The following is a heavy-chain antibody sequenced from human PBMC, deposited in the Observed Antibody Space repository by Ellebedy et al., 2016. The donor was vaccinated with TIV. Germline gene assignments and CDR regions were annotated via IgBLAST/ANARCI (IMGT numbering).Heavy chain of an antibody. J-gene: IGHJ6*03. V-gene: IGHV3-33*01. CDR3: ARPDSEDNYMDV. CDR1: GLTFSNYF. CDR2: IWNDGSNE. Sequence: GGSLRLXXAASGLTFSNYFMHWVRQAPGKGLEWVAVIWNDGSNEDYAASVKGRFTISRDDSKNTLYLQMNSLRGEDTAVYYCARPDSEDNYMDVWGKGTAVTVSS.